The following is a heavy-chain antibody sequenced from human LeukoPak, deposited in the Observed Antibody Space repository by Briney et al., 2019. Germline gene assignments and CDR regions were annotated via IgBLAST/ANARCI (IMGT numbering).Heavy chain of an antibody. V-gene: IGHV3-23*01. D-gene: IGHD3-9*01. CDR1: GFTFSSYA. CDR2: ISGSGGST. Sequence: PGGSLRLSCAASGFTFSSYAMSWVRQAPGKGLEWVSAISGSGGSTYYADSVKGRFTISRDNSKNTLYLQMNSLRAEDTAVYYCARARGGYDILTGLHFQHWGQGTLVTVSS. CDR3: ARARGGYDILTGLHFQH. J-gene: IGHJ1*01.